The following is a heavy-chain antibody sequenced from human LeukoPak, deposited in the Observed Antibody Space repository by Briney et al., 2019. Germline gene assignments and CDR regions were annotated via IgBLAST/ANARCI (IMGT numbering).Heavy chain of an antibody. V-gene: IGHV1-8*01. J-gene: IGHJ4*02. CDR1: GYTFTSYN. Sequence: ASVKVSCKASGYTFTSYNINWVRQATGQGLEWMGWMNPNSGNTGYAQKFQGRVTMTRDTSTSTAYMELSTLRSEDTAVYYCVRGPHTSGWPQEYFWGQGTLVAITS. CDR2: MNPNSGNT. CDR3: VRGPHTSGWPQEYF. D-gene: IGHD6-19*01.